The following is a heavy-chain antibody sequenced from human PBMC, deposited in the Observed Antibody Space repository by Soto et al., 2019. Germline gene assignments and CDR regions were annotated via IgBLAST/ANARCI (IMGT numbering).Heavy chain of an antibody. CDR2: IWYDGSNK. J-gene: IGHJ4*02. CDR1: GFTFSSYG. V-gene: IGHV3-33*06. CDR3: AKEHGGGTSTITSFFDY. D-gene: IGHD5-12*01. Sequence: GGSLRLSCAASGFTFSSYGMHWVRQAPGKGLEWVAVIWYDGSNKYYADSVKGRFTISRDNSKNTLSLQMNSLRADDTAVYYRAKEHGGGTSTITSFFDYWGRGTQVTVSS.